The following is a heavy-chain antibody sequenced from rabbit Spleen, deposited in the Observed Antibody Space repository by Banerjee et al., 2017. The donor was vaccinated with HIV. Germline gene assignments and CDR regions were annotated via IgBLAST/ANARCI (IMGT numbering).Heavy chain of an antibody. V-gene: IGHV1S45*01. J-gene: IGHJ4*01. CDR1: GLDFSVSYW. D-gene: IGHD1-1*01. CDR3: ARDLASVIGWNFNL. Sequence: QEQLVEYGGDLVQPEGSLTLTCKASGLDFSVSYWICWVRQAPGKGLEWIACIYIGSGGGTKYANWAKGRFTVSKTSSTTVTLQMTSLTAADTATYFCARDLASVIGWNFNLWGPGTLVTVS. CDR2: IYIGSGGGT.